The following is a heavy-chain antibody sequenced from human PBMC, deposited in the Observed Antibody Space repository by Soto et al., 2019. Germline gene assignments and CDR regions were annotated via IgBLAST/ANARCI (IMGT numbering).Heavy chain of an antibody. CDR2: INAGNGNT. CDR3: ARSYYDYYGMDL. J-gene: IGHJ6*02. V-gene: IGHV1-3*01. CDR1: GYTFTSYA. Sequence: QVQLVQSGAEVKKPGASVKVSCKASGYTFTSYAMHWVRQAPGQRLEWMGWINAGNGNTEYSQKFQGRVTITRDAPATTAYMEVSSLKSEDTAVYYCARSYYDYYGMDLWGQGTTVTVSS.